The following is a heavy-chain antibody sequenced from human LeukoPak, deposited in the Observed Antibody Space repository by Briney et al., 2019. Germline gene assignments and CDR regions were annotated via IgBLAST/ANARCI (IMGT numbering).Heavy chain of an antibody. CDR1: GYTVSSNY. V-gene: IGHV3-53*01. CDR3: ARVALRWLQFTEFDY. J-gene: IGHJ4*02. Sequence: QPGGSLRISCAASGYTVSSNYMSWVRQAPGKGLEWVSVIYSGGSTYYADSVKGRFTISRDNSKNTLYLQMNSLRAEDTAVYYCARVALRWLQFTEFDYWGQGTLVTVSS. D-gene: IGHD5-24*01. CDR2: IYSGGST.